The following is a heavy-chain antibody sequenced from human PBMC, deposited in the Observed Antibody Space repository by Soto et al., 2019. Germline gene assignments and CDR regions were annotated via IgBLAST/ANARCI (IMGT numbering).Heavy chain of an antibody. D-gene: IGHD3-10*01. CDR3: ARLGITMVRGAPFDP. J-gene: IGHJ5*02. CDR1: GGSISSYY. CDR2: IYYSGST. Sequence: QVQLQESGPGLVKPSETLSLTCTVSGGSISSYYWSWIRQPPGKGLAWIGYIYYSGSTSYNPSLKSRVTISVDTSKNQFSLKLSSVTAADTAVYYCARLGITMVRGAPFDPWGQGTLVTVSS. V-gene: IGHV4-59*01.